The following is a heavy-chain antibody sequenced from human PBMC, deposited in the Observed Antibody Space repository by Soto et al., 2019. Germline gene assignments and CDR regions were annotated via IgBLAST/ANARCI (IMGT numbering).Heavy chain of an antibody. Sequence: GGSLRLSCTASGFTFGDYAMSWVRQAPGKGLEWVGFIRSKAYGGTTEYAASVKGRFTISRDDSKSIAYLQMNSLKTEDTAVYYCTRDLSVGATSSYYYGMDVWGQGTTVTVSS. D-gene: IGHD1-26*01. J-gene: IGHJ6*02. CDR3: TRDLSVGATSSYYYGMDV. CDR1: GFTFGDYA. CDR2: IRSKAYGGTT. V-gene: IGHV3-49*04.